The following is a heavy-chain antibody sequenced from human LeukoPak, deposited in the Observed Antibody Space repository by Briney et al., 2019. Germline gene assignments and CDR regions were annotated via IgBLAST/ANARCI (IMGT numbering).Heavy chain of an antibody. CDR1: GFTFNIYS. CDR3: ARIGYSNWGDALDI. Sequence: GGSLRLSCAASGFTFNIYSMNWVRQAPGKGLEWISYISDSGSTTYYADSVKGRFSISRDNAKNSLYLQMNSLRAEDTAVYYCARIGYSNWGDALDIWGQGTMVTASS. D-gene: IGHD6-13*01. J-gene: IGHJ3*02. V-gene: IGHV3-48*04. CDR2: ISDSGSTT.